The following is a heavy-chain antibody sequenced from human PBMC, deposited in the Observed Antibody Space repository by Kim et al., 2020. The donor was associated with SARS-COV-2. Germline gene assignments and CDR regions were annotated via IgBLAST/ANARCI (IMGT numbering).Heavy chain of an antibody. V-gene: IGHV3-48*03. D-gene: IGHD6-19*01. CDR1: GFTFSSYE. CDR3: AREDTSGWSRVDY. Sequence: GGSLRLSCAASGFTFSSYEMNWVRQAPGKGLEWVSYISSSGSTIYYADSVKGRFTISRDNAKNSLYLQMNSLRAEDTAVYYCAREDTSGWSRVDYWGQETLVTVSS. CDR2: ISSSGSTI. J-gene: IGHJ4*02.